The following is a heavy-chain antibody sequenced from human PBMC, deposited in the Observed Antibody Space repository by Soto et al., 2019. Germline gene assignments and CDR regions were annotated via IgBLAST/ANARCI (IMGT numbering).Heavy chain of an antibody. CDR2: INPSGGST. CDR1: GYTFTSYY. CDR3: ARDQEPSTLYYDYYYMDV. Sequence: QVQLVQSGAEVKKPGASVTVSCKASGYTFTSYYIHWVRQAPGQGLESMGIINPSGGSTSYAQKFQGRVTMTRDRSTSTVYMEVSGLRSEDTAVYYCARDQEPSTLYYDYYYMDVWGKGTTVTVSS. V-gene: IGHV1-46*03. J-gene: IGHJ6*03.